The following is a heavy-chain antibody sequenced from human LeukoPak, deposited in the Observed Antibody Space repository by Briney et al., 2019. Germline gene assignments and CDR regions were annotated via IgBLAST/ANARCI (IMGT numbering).Heavy chain of an antibody. CDR2: IIPIFGTA. D-gene: IGHD6-19*01. CDR1: GGTFSSYA. V-gene: IGHV1-69*05. CDR3: ASASSLSSGWYRGPGPWFDP. J-gene: IGHJ5*02. Sequence: SVKVSCKASGGTFSSYAISWVRQAPGQGLEWMGGIIPIFGTANYAQKFQGRVTITTDESTSTAYMELSSLRSDDTAVYYCASASSLSSGWYRGPGPWFDPRGQGTLVTVSS.